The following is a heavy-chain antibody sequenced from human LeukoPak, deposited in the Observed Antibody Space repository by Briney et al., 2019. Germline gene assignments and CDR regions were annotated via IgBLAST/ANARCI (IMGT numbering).Heavy chain of an antibody. D-gene: IGHD2-21*01. CDR1: GGSISNY. V-gene: IGHV4-59*08. Sequence: SETLSLTCSVSGGSISNYWSWIRQPPGKGLEWIGYMYYSGTANYNPSLKSRATISVDTSKKQFSLKLSSVTAADTAVYYCARRTGDEYFALWGHGTLVVVSS. J-gene: IGHJ2*01. CDR3: ARRTGDEYFAL. CDR2: MYYSGTA.